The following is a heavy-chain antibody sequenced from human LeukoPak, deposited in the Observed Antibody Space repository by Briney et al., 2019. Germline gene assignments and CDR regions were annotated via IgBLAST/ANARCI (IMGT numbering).Heavy chain of an antibody. D-gene: IGHD3-16*01. J-gene: IGHJ3*02. CDR2: IYCGDSDT. V-gene: IGHV5-51*01. Sequence: PGESLKISCKGSGYIFTNYWIGWVRLVPGKGLDWMGIIYCGDSDTRYSPSFQGQVTISADKSISTAYLQWSSLKASDTAMYYCARLGVGAFDIWGQGTMVTVSS. CDR1: GYIFTNYW. CDR3: ARLGVGAFDI.